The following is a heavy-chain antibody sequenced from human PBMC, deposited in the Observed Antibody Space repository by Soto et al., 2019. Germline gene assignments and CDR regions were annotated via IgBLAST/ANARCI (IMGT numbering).Heavy chain of an antibody. CDR2: TNARSNYR. J-gene: IGHJ4*02. CDR1: GFTFSTYT. D-gene: IGHD1-7*01. Sequence: GGSLRLSWASSGFTFSTYTMNWVRQAPGKGLEWVSSTNARSNYRYYAESVKGRFPIPRDHAKNSLYQQMYRQRAEDTALYYVVREDGKAGTKYAFDYWCLGALVNVSS. CDR3: VREDGKAGTKYAFDY. V-gene: IGHV3-21*01.